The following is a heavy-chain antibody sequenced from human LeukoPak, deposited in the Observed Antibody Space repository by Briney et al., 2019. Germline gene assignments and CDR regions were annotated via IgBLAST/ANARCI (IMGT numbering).Heavy chain of an antibody. CDR3: ARGYCGGDCYGY. CDR2: TYYSGST. J-gene: IGHJ4*02. V-gene: IGHV4-59*01. CDR1: GGSISSYY. Sequence: SETLSLTCTVSGGSISSYYWSWIRQPPGKGLEWIGYTYYSGSTNYNPSLESRVTISVDTSKNQFSLKLSSVTAAGTAVYYCARGYCGGDCYGYWGQGTLVTVSS. D-gene: IGHD2-21*01.